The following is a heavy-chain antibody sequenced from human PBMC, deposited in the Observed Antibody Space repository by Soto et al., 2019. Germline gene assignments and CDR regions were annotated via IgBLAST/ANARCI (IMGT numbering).Heavy chain of an antibody. CDR3: AREDGIDFWSGYCVY. D-gene: IGHD3-3*01. Sequence: EVQLVESGGGLVKPGGSLRLSCAASGFTFSSYSMNWVRQAPGKGLEWVSSISSSSSYIYYADSVKGRFTISRDNAKNSLYLQMNSLRAEDTAVYYCAREDGIDFWSGYCVYWGQGTLVTVSS. CDR2: ISSSSSYI. CDR1: GFTFSSYS. V-gene: IGHV3-21*01. J-gene: IGHJ4*02.